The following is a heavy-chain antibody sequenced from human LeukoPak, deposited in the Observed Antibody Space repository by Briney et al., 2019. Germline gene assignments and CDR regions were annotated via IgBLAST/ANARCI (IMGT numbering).Heavy chain of an antibody. Sequence: GGSLRLSCAASGLTVGSTYMSWVRQAPGKGLEWVSVFYSGGATYYADSVRGRFTISRDNSKNSLYLQMHSLRAEDTAVYYCAACGDGYNYFDYWGQGILVTVSS. J-gene: IGHJ4*02. CDR3: AACGDGYNYFDY. CDR2: FYSGGAT. V-gene: IGHV3-66*01. CDR1: GLTVGSTY. D-gene: IGHD5-24*01.